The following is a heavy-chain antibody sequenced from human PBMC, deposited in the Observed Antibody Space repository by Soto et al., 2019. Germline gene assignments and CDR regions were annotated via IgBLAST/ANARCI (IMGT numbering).Heavy chain of an antibody. CDR2: MNPNTGNT. CDR1: GSTFTSYD. CDR3: ARGDGSNSGRQFDP. V-gene: IGHV1-8*01. J-gene: IGHJ5*02. Sequence: ASVKVSCKASGSTFTSYDIHWVRQATAQGLEWLGWMNPNTGNTGYAQKFQGRVTMTRNTSISTAYMELSSLISEDTAVYYCARGDGSNSGRQFDPWGQVTLVTVSS. D-gene: IGHD4-4*01.